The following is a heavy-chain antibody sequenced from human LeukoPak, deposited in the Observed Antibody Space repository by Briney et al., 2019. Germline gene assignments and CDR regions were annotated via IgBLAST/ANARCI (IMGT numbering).Heavy chain of an antibody. Sequence: ASVKVSCKASGGTFSSYAISWVRQAPGQGLEWMGRIIPILGIANYAQKFQGRVTITADKSTSTAYMKLSSLRSEDTAVYYCAREEENRLLLPWGQGTLVTVSS. V-gene: IGHV1-69*04. CDR1: GGTFSSYA. D-gene: IGHD2-15*01. CDR3: AREEENRLLLP. J-gene: IGHJ5*02. CDR2: IIPILGIA.